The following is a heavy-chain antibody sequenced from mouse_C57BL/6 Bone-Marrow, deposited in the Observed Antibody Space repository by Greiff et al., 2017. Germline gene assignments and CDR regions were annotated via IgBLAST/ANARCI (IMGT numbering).Heavy chain of an antibody. CDR2: IYPGDGDT. J-gene: IGHJ3*01. CDR3: ARDWDVGRFAY. Sequence: VNLVESGPELVKPGASVKISCKASGYAFSSSWMNWVKQRPGKGLEWIGRIYPGDGDTNYNGKFKGKATLTADKSSSTAYMQLSSLTSEDSAVYFCARDWDVGRFAYWGQGTLVTVSA. V-gene: IGHV1-82*01. D-gene: IGHD4-1*01. CDR1: GYAFSSSW.